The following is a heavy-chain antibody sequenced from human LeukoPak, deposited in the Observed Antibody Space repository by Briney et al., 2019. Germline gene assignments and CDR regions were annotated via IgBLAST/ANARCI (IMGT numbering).Heavy chain of an antibody. V-gene: IGHV4-39*01. Sequence: SETLSLTCTVSGGSLSSSYYYWGWIRQPPGKGLEWIGSIYYGGSTYYNPSLKSRVTISVDTSKNQFSLRLSSVTAADTAVYYCARLLLYSGSLYYFDYWGQGTLVTVSS. J-gene: IGHJ4*02. CDR3: ARLLLYSGSLYYFDY. D-gene: IGHD1-26*01. CDR1: GGSLSSSYYY. CDR2: IYYGGST.